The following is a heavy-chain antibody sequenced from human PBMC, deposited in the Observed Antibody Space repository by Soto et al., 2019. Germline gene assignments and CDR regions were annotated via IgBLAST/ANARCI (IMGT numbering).Heavy chain of an antibody. CDR1: GFTFSSYW. CDR3: ARDFGGGIAVAGVGLDY. D-gene: IGHD6-19*01. Sequence: EVQMVESGGGLVQPGGSLRLSCATSGFTFSSYWMSWVRQAPGKGLEWVANIKQDGSEKYYVDSVKGRFTISRDNAKNSLYLQMNSLRAEETAMYYCARDFGGGIAVAGVGLDYGGQGTLVTVSS. V-gene: IGHV3-7*03. J-gene: IGHJ4*02. CDR2: IKQDGSEK.